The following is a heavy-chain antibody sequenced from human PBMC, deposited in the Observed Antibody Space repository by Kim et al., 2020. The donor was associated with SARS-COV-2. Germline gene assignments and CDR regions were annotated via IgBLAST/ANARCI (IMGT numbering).Heavy chain of an antibody. CDR2: ISSSGSTI. V-gene: IGHV3-48*03. D-gene: IGHD5-18*01. J-gene: IGHJ6*02. CDR1: GFTFSSYE. CDR3: ARGGQLWMYYYYYGMDV. Sequence: GGSLRLSCAASGFTFSSYEMNWVRQAPGKGLEWVSYISSSGSTIYYADSVKGRFTISSDNAKNSLYRQMKSLRAEYTAVYYCARGGQLWMYYYYYGMDVWGQGTTVTVSS.